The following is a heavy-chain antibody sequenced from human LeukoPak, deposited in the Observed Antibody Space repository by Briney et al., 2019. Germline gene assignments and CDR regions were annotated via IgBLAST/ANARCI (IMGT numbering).Heavy chain of an antibody. J-gene: IGHJ4*02. Sequence: GGSLRLSCAASGFTFSNYWMHWVRQVPGRGLVWVSRINDDGSATFYADSVKGRFTISRDNAKNTLFLQMNSLSAEDTAVYYCAREILAPGKTHDYWGQGTLVTVSS. V-gene: IGHV3-74*01. CDR1: GFTFSNYW. CDR2: INDDGSAT. CDR3: AREILAPGKTHDY.